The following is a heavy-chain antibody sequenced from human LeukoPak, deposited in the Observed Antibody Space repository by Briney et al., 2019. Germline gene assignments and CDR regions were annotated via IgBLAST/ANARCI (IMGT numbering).Heavy chain of an antibody. CDR1: GFTFSSYA. J-gene: IGHJ4*02. D-gene: IGHD5-12*01. V-gene: IGHV3-30*04. CDR3: ARAPFGSGYPFDY. CDR2: ISYDGSNK. Sequence: GRSLRLSCAASGFTFSSYAMHWVRQAPGKGLEWVAVISYDGSNKYYADSAKGRFTISRDNSKNTLYLQMNSLRAEDTAVYYCARAPFGSGYPFDYWGQGTLVTVSS.